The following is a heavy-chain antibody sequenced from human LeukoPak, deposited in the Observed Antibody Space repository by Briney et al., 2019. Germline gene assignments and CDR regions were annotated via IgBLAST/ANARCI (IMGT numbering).Heavy chain of an antibody. D-gene: IGHD6-19*01. J-gene: IGHJ4*02. CDR2: IKKDGSEK. V-gene: IGHV3-7*01. CDR3: EGSAGY. CDR1: GFTFSSYW. Sequence: GGSLRLSCAASGFTFSSYWMSWVRQAPGKGLEWVANIKKDGSEKYYVDSVRGRFTISRDNAKNSLFLQMNSLRVEDTAVYYCEGSAGYWGQGTLVTVSS.